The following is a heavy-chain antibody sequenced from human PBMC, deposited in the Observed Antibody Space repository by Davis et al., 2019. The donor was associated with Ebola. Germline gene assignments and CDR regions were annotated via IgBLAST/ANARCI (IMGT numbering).Heavy chain of an antibody. CDR3: ARDGGVLEHAASPYYYYGMDV. D-gene: IGHD1/OR15-1a*01. J-gene: IGHJ6*02. CDR2: ISSSSSYT. CDR1: GFTFSDYY. V-gene: IGHV3-11*06. Sequence: GGSLRPSCAASGFTFSDYYMSWIRQAPGKGLEWVSYISSSSSYTNYADSVQGRFTTSRDNAKNSLYLQMNSLRAEDTAVYYCARDGGVLEHAASPYYYYGMDVWGQGTTVTVSS.